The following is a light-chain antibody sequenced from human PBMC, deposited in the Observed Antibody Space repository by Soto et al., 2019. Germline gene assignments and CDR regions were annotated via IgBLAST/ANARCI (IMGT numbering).Light chain of an antibody. CDR1: NSDVGGYNY. CDR2: DVS. J-gene: IGLJ1*01. Sequence: QSVLTQPRSVSGSPGQAVTFSRTGTNSDVGGYNYVSWYQQHPDKAPKLMIYDVSKRPSGVPDRFSGSKSGNTASLTISGLQAEDEADYFCSSFAGSYTHVFGTGTKVTVL. V-gene: IGLV2-11*01. CDR3: SSFAGSYTHV.